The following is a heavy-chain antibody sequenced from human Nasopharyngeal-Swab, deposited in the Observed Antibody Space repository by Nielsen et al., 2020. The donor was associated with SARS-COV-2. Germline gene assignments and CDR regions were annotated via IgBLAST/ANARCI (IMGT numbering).Heavy chain of an antibody. D-gene: IGHD6-13*01. Sequence: GGSLRLSCAASGFTFSRFGMSWVRQAPGKGLEWVSCISFSGGSTYYADSVKGRFTISRDNSKNTLYRQMTSMRAEDTAVYYCAKEDVVGEVVGRSSWFGAFDIWGQGTMVTVSS. CDR3: AKEDVVGEVVGRSSWFGAFDI. CDR2: ISFSGGST. V-gene: IGHV3-23*01. CDR1: GFTFSRFG. J-gene: IGHJ3*02.